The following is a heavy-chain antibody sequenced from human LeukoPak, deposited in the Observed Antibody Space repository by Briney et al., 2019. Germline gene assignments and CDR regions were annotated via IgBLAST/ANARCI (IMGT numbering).Heavy chain of an antibody. CDR2: ISSSSTYT. CDR3: ARVPGDCSSTSCFDMYFDY. V-gene: IGHV3-11*06. Sequence: GGSLRLSCAASGFTFSDYYMSWIRQAPGKGLEWVSYISSSSTYTDYADSVKGRFTISRDNAENSLYLQMNSLRAEDTAVYYCARVPGDCSSTSCFDMYFDYWGQGTLVTVSS. D-gene: IGHD2-2*01. J-gene: IGHJ4*02. CDR1: GFTFSDYY.